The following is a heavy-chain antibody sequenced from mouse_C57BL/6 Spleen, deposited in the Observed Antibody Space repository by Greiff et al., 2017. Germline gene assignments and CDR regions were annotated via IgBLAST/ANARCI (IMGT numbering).Heavy chain of an antibody. CDR1: GYAFTNSL. CDR3: AREGYDPHFDY. D-gene: IGHD2-3*01. V-gene: IGHV1-54*01. CDR2: INPGSGGT. J-gene: IGHJ2*01. Sequence: VQLQQSGAELVRPGTSVKVSCKASGYAFTNSLIEWVKQRPGQGLEWIGVINPGSGGTNYNEKFKGKATLTADKSSSTAYMQLRSLTSEDSAVYFCAREGYDPHFDYWGQGTTLTVSS.